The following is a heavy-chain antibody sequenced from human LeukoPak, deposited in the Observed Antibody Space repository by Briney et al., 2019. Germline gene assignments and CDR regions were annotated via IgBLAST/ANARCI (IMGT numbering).Heavy chain of an antibody. J-gene: IGHJ3*02. CDR2: ISAHNGNT. V-gene: IGHV1-18*01. Sequence: AASVKVSCKASSYTFTSYGISWVRQAPGQGLEWMGWISAHNGNTNYAQKLQGRVTMTTDTSTSTAYMELRSLRSDDTAVYYCARDGRYGDQVRFDIWGQGTMVTVSS. CDR1: SYTFTSYG. CDR3: ARDGRYGDQVRFDI. D-gene: IGHD4-17*01.